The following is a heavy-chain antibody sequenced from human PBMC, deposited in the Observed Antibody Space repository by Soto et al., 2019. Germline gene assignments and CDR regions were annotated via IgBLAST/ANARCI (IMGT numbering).Heavy chain of an antibody. V-gene: IGHV4-4*02. CDR1: GGSISSSNW. CDR3: AREGGVGGGYSGSYHSFDY. D-gene: IGHD1-26*01. CDR2: IYHSGST. J-gene: IGHJ4*02. Sequence: SETLSLTCAVSGGSISSSNWWSWVRQPPGKGLEWIGEIYHSGSTNYNPSLKSRVTISVDKSKNQFSLKLSSVTAADTAVYYCAREGGVGGGYSGSYHSFDYWGQGTLVTVSS.